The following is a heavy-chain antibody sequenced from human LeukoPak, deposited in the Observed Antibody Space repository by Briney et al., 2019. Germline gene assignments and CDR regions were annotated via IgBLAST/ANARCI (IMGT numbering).Heavy chain of an antibody. D-gene: IGHD2-15*01. Sequence: GGSLRLSCAASGFTFSSYAMSWVRQAPGKGLEWVSGVSGSGGSTYYADSVKGRFTISRDNSKNTLYLQMNSLRAEDTAVYYCAKSSEVVVAATLFDYWGQGTLVTVSP. CDR2: VSGSGGST. J-gene: IGHJ4*02. CDR1: GFTFSSYA. V-gene: IGHV3-23*01. CDR3: AKSSEVVVAATLFDY.